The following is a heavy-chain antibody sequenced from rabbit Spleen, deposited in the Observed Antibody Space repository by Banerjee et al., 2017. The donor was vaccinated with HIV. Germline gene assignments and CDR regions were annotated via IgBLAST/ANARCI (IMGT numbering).Heavy chain of an antibody. Sequence: QQQLEESGGGLVKPGGTLTLTCKASGIDFSSYYYMCWVRQAPGKGLEWIACIYTGSSGFTYYASWVNGRFSISRENTQNTVSLQMNSLTAADTATYFCAREGSGQVFFNLWGPGTLVTVS. CDR2: IYTGSSGFT. CDR1: GIDFSSYYY. D-gene: IGHD4-1*01. J-gene: IGHJ4*01. V-gene: IGHV1S43*01. CDR3: AREGSGQVFFNL.